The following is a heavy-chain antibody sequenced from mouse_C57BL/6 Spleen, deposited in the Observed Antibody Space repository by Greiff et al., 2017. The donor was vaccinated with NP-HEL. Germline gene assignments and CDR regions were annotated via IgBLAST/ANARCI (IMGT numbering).Heavy chain of an antibody. Sequence: EVHLVESGGGLVQPKGSLKLSCAASGFTFNTYAMHWVRQAPGKGLEWVARIRSKSSNYATYYADSVKDRFTISRDDSQSMLYLQMNNLKTEDTAMYYCVREGGYYYGSSYDYAMDYWGQGTSVTVSS. D-gene: IGHD1-1*01. CDR1: GFTFNTYA. CDR2: IRSKSSNYAT. CDR3: VREGGYYYGSSYDYAMDY. J-gene: IGHJ4*01. V-gene: IGHV10-3*01.